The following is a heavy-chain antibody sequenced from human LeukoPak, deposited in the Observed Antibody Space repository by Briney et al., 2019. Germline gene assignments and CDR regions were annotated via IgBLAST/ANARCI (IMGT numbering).Heavy chain of an antibody. CDR1: GYSISSGYY. V-gene: IGHV4-38-2*02. CDR3: ASGDYDSSGYYYSGYFQH. CDR2: IYHSGST. D-gene: IGHD3-22*01. Sequence: SETLSLTCTVSGYSISSGYYWGWIRQPPGKGLEWIGSIYHSGSTYYNPSLKSRVTISVDTSKNQFSLKLSSVTAADTAVYYCASGDYDSSGYYYSGYFQHWGQGTLVTVSS. J-gene: IGHJ1*01.